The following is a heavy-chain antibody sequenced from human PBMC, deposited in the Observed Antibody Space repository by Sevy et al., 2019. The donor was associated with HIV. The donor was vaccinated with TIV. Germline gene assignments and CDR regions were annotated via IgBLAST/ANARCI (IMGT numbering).Heavy chain of an antibody. Sequence: GGSLRLSCAASGFTFDDHGMSWVHQAPGKGLEWVSGINWNGGSTGYADSAKGRFTISRDNAKNSLYLQMNSLRAEDTALYYCARGTLIRGYSYGFYDYWGQGTLVTVSS. D-gene: IGHD5-18*01. CDR2: INWNGGST. V-gene: IGHV3-20*04. J-gene: IGHJ4*02. CDR3: ARGTLIRGYSYGFYDY. CDR1: GFTFDDHG.